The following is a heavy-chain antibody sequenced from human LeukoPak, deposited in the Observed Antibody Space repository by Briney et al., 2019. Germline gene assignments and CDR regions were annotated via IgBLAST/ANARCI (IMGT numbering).Heavy chain of an antibody. J-gene: IGHJ4*02. CDR3: ARIRGAYYESSGYSDY. D-gene: IGHD3-22*01. CDR1: GFTFSSYA. V-gene: IGHV3-64*01. CDR2: ISSNGGST. Sequence: GGSLRLSCAASGFTFSSYAMHWVRQAPGKGLEYVSAISSNGGSTYYANSVKGRFTISRDNSKNTLYLQMGSLRAEDMAVYYCARIRGAYYESSGYSDYWSQGTLVTVSS.